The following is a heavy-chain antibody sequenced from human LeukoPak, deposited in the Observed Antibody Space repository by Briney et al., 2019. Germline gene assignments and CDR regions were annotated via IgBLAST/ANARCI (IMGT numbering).Heavy chain of an antibody. CDR3: ARGALTGPFYFDY. Sequence: SETLSLTCTVSGGSISSYYWSWIRQPPGKGLEWIGYISNSGTTNYNPSLKSRVTISVDTSKNQFSLKVTSVTAADTAVYYCARGALTGPFYFDYWGQGTLVTVSS. J-gene: IGHJ4*02. CDR1: GGSISSYY. V-gene: IGHV4-59*01. D-gene: IGHD3-9*01. CDR2: ISNSGTT.